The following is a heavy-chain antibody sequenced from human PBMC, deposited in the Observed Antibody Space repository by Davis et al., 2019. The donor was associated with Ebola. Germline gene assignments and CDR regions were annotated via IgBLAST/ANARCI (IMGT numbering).Heavy chain of an antibody. V-gene: IGHV5-51*01. J-gene: IGHJ3*02. CDR2: IFTGDSDT. D-gene: IGHD1-20*01. CDR1: GNSFSSHW. CDR3: ATLRRTITGMDDGFDI. Sequence: GESLKISCQDSGNSFSSHWIGWVRQMPGKGLEWMGIIFTGDSDTRYRPSFRGQVTISADKSFKTAFLQWSSLKASDTARYYCATLRRTITGMDDGFDIWGQGTKVTVSS.